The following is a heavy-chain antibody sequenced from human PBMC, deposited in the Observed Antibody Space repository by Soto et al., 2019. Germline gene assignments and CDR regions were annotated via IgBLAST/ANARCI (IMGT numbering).Heavy chain of an antibody. V-gene: IGHV4-59*01. CDR1: GGSISSYY. Sequence: SETLSLTCTVSGGSISSYYWSWIRQPPGKGLEWIGYIYYSGSTNYNPSLKSRVTISVDTSKNQFSLKLSSVTAADTAVYYCARGDMVRGVISLDYWGQGTLVTVS. CDR2: IYYSGST. CDR3: ARGDMVRGVISLDY. J-gene: IGHJ4*02. D-gene: IGHD3-10*01.